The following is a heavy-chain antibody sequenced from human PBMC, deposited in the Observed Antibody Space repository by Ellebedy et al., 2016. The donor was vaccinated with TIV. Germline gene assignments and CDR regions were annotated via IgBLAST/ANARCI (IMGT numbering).Heavy chain of an antibody. J-gene: IGHJ4*02. Sequence: GGSLRLXXAASGFTFSSYSMNWVRQAPGKGLEWVSTISAGGDNTQFADSVKGRFTVSRDNSRNTVYLQMNDLRVEDTALYYCRHGHYADYWGQGTLVTVSS. D-gene: IGHD3/OR15-3a*01. CDR2: ISAGGDNT. CDR3: RHGHYADY. V-gene: IGHV3-23*01. CDR1: GFTFSSYS.